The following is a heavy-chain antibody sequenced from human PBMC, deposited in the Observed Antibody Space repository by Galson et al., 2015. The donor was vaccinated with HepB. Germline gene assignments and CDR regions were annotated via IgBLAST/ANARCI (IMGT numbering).Heavy chain of an antibody. D-gene: IGHD1-20*01. V-gene: IGHV1-3*01. CDR1: GYSFNTYA. J-gene: IGHJ4*02. CDR3: ARDPRYNYRAAALIGPYYFDS. CDR2: MNGVNGNT. Sequence: SVKVSCKASGYSFNTYAMHWVRQAPGESLEWLGWMNGVNGNTRYSEKFQGRVTISRDTSASTGYLELNSLTSEDTAVYFCARDPRYNYRAAALIGPYYFDSWGQGPLVTVDS.